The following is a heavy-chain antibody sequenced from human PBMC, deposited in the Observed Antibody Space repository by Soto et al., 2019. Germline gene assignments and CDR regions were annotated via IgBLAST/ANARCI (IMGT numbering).Heavy chain of an antibody. J-gene: IGHJ6*02. CDR2: ISGSGGST. V-gene: IGHV3-23*01. Sequence: GGSLRLSCAASGFTFSSYAMSWVRQAPGKELEWVRAISGSGGSTYYADSVKGRFTISRDNSKNTLYLQMNSLRAEDTAVYYCAKAGSGSSSVSWGTRYYYYGMDVWGQGTTVTVSS. CDR3: AKAGSGSSSVSWGTRYYYYGMDV. D-gene: IGHD6-6*01. CDR1: GFTFSSYA.